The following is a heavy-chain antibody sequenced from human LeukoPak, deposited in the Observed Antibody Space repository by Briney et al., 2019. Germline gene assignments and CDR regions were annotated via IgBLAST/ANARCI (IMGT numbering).Heavy chain of an antibody. Sequence: PSETLSLTCTVSGGSISSYYWSWIRQPPGKGLEWIGYIYYSGSTNYNPSLKSRVTISVDTSKNQFSLKLSSVTAADTAVYYCARANRYNWNYAFWFDPWGQGTLVTVSS. V-gene: IGHV4-59*12. CDR1: GGSISSYY. CDR3: ARANRYNWNYAFWFDP. J-gene: IGHJ5*02. CDR2: IYYSGST. D-gene: IGHD1-7*01.